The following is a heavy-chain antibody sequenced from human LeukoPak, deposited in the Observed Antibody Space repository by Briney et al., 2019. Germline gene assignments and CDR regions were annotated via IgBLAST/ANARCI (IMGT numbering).Heavy chain of an antibody. CDR1: GFPFHDHD. Sequence: GGSLRLSCAASGFPFHDHDMYWVRQTPGKGLEWVALISHGGGKEHYAESVKGRFTISRDNSRNTVYLQMSSLRSDDTAIYYCAKTLDGFWPQCDFWGQGTLLTVSS. CDR3: AKTLDGFWPQCDF. CDR2: ISHGGGKE. V-gene: IGHV3-30*18. D-gene: IGHD5-24*01. J-gene: IGHJ4*02.